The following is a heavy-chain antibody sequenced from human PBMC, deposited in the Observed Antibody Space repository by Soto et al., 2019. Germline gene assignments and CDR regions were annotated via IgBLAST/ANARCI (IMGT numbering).Heavy chain of an antibody. V-gene: IGHV5-51*01. CDR3: ERRHADSGHFDY. D-gene: IGHD6-19*01. Sequence: GESLKISCQGSGYSFTTYWIGWVRQMPGKGLEWMGIIYPDDSDTRYSPSFQGQVTISADKSISTAYLQWSSLKASDTAMYYCERRHADSGHFDYWGQGTQVTVSS. CDR2: IYPDDSDT. CDR1: GYSFTTYW. J-gene: IGHJ4*02.